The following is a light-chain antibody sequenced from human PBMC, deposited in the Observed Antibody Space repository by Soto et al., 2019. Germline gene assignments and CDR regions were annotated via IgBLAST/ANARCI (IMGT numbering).Light chain of an antibody. J-gene: IGLJ1*01. CDR1: SGHSSYI. CDR3: ETWVSNAYV. CDR2: LEGSGSY. Sequence: QSVLTQSSSASASLGSSVKLTCTLSSGHSSYIIAWHQQQPGKAPRYLMKLEGSGSYNKGSGVPDRFSGSSSGADRYLTISNLHFEDEADYYCETWVSNAYVCGTGTKVTVL. V-gene: IGLV4-60*02.